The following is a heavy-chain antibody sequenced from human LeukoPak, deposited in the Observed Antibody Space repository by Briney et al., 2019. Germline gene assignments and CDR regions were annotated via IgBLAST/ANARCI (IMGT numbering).Heavy chain of an antibody. CDR2: ISPSGSSI. Sequence: GGSLRLSCAVSGLTFSDYYMSWTRQAPGKGPELVSYISPSGSSIFYVDSVKGRFTISRDNAKNSLYLQMNSLRAEDTAVYYCARSRGPNTFGGVHDYWGQGTLVTVSS. J-gene: IGHJ4*02. V-gene: IGHV3-11*01. D-gene: IGHD3-16*01. CDR3: ARSRGPNTFGGVHDY. CDR1: GLTFSDYY.